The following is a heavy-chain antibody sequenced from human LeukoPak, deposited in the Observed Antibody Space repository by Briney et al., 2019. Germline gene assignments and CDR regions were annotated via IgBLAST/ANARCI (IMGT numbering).Heavy chain of an antibody. CDR3: ARADLYYDFWSGYWFDP. V-gene: IGHV4-39*01. D-gene: IGHD3-3*01. Sequence: SETLSLTCTVSGGSISSSSYYWGWIRQPPGKGLEWIGSIYYSGSTYYNPSLKSRVTISVDTSKNQFSLKLSSVTAADTAVYYCARADLYYDFWSGYWFDPWGQGTLVTVSS. CDR1: GGSISSSSYY. CDR2: IYYSGST. J-gene: IGHJ5*02.